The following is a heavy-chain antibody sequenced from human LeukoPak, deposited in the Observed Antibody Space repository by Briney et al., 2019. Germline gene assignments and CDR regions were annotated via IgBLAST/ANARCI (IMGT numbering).Heavy chain of an antibody. Sequence: GASVKVSCKASVGTFSSYAISWVRQAPGQGLEWMGRIIPILGIANYAQKFQGRVTITADKSTSTAYMELSSLRSEDTAVYYCACQYGDYGDYWGQGTLVTVSS. V-gene: IGHV1-69*04. CDR1: VGTFSSYA. CDR3: ACQYGDYGDY. CDR2: IIPILGIA. J-gene: IGHJ4*02. D-gene: IGHD4-17*01.